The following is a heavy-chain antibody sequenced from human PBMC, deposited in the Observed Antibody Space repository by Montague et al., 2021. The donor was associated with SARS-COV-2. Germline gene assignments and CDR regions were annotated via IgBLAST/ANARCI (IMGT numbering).Heavy chain of an antibody. CDR3: ARSGYSSSWYGFRSWFDP. CDR1: GGSFSGYY. CDR2: INHGGST. D-gene: IGHD6-13*01. Sequence: SETLSLTCAVYGGSFSGYYWRWIRQPPGKGLEWTGEINHGGSTNYNPSLKSRVTISVDTSKNQFSLKLSSVTAADTAVYYCARSGYSSSWYGFRSWFDPWGQGTLVTVSS. J-gene: IGHJ5*02. V-gene: IGHV4-34*01.